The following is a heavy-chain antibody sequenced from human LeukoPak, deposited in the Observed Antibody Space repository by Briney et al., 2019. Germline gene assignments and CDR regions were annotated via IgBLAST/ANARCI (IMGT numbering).Heavy chain of an antibody. CDR2: ISAYNGNT. V-gene: IGHV1-18*01. CDR3: ARDQNDFWSGYYLASAFDI. D-gene: IGHD3-3*01. Sequence: GASVKVSCKASGYTFTSYGISWVRQAPGQGLEWMGWISAYNGNTNYAQKLQGRVTMTTDTSTSTAYMELRSLRSDDTAVYYCARDQNDFWSGYYLASAFDIWGQGTMVTVSS. CDR1: GYTFTSYG. J-gene: IGHJ3*02.